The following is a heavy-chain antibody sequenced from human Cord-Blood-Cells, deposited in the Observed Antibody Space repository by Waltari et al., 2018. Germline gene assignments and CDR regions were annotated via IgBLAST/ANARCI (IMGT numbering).Heavy chain of an antibody. CDR1: GYTLTELS. V-gene: IGHV1-24*01. D-gene: IGHD2-2*01. CDR3: ATLGYCSSTSCYFGMDV. Sequence: QVQLVQSGAEVKKPGASVKVSCKVSGYTLTELSMHWVRQAPGKGLEWMGGFDPEDGETIDAQKVQGRVTMTEDTSTDTAYMELSSLRSEDTAVYYCATLGYCSSTSCYFGMDVWGQGTTVTVSS. J-gene: IGHJ6*02. CDR2: FDPEDGET.